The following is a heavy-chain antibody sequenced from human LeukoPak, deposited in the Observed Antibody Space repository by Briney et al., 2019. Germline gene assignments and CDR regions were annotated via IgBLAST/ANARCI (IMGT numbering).Heavy chain of an antibody. V-gene: IGHV4-4*02. J-gene: IGHJ4*02. CDR2: IYHSGST. D-gene: IGHD1-26*01. CDR3: ARAVGASEGEKI. CDR1: GGSISSNNW. Sequence: PSETLSLTCAVSGGSISSNNWWTWVRQPPGKGLEWIGEIYHSGSTNYNPSLKSRVTISVDKSKNQFSLRLSSVTAADTAVYYCARAVGASEGEKIWGQGTLVTVSS.